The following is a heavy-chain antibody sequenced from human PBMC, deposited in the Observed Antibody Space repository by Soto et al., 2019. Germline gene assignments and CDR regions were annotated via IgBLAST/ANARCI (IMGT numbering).Heavy chain of an antibody. J-gene: IGHJ4*02. Sequence: GGSLRLSCVASGFTLSRYSMNWVRQAPGKGLEWVSYISRSSSTIYYADSVKGRFTISRDNAENSLYLQMNSLRAGDTAVYYCARVLPGYSGFEGYFDYWGQGA. D-gene: IGHD5-12*01. V-gene: IGHV3-48*01. CDR3: ARVLPGYSGFEGYFDY. CDR1: GFTLSRYS. CDR2: ISRSSSTI.